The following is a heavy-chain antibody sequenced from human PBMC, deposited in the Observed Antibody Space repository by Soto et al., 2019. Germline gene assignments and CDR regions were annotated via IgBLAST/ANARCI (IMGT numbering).Heavy chain of an antibody. CDR2: IIPIFGAG. D-gene: IGHD2-15*01. J-gene: IGHJ5*02. CDR1: GGTFNNYA. V-gene: IGHV1-69*06. Sequence: QVQLVQSGAEVKKPGSSVKVSCKASGGTFNNYAFSWVRQAPGQGLEWMGGIIPIFGAGHYAQKFQDIVTITADKSTSTVYMELISLRSEDTAVYYCARGVECRGYCIKKPTWLDPWGQGTLVTVSS. CDR3: ARGVECRGYCIKKPTWLDP.